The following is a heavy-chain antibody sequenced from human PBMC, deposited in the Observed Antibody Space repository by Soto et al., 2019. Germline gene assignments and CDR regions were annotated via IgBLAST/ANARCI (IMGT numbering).Heavy chain of an antibody. V-gene: IGHV1-46*02. D-gene: IGHD2-21*02. Sequence: ASVKVSCKPSGYTLNAYYLHWVRQAPGQGLEWMGIIHPSGGGSTYAQKFLGRVTMTRDTSTSTVFMELSSLRSADTAVYYCARGGHIAVVTASFDYWGQGTLVTVSS. CDR3: ARGGHIAVVTASFDY. CDR2: IHPSGGGS. J-gene: IGHJ4*02. CDR1: GYTLNAYY.